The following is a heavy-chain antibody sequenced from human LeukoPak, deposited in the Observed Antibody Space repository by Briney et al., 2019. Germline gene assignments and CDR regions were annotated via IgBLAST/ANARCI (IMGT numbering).Heavy chain of an antibody. J-gene: IGHJ6*03. CDR1: GFTFSSYG. D-gene: IGHD6-13*01. V-gene: IGHV3-33*01. Sequence: GRSLRLSCAASGFTFSSYGMHWVRQAPGKGLEWVAVIWYDGSNKYYADSVKGRFTISRDNPKNTLYLQMNSLRAEDTAVYYCARDAYSSSWYGGFRYYYYYYMDVWGKGTTVTVSS. CDR3: ARDAYSSSWYGGFRYYYYYYMDV. CDR2: IWYDGSNK.